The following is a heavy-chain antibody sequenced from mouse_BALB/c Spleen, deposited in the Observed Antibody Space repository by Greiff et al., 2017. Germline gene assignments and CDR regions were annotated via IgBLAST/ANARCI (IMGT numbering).Heavy chain of an antibody. J-gene: IGHJ3*01. CDR3: ARSYYGYEGAY. CDR2: IDPENGNT. D-gene: IGHD2-2*01. V-gene: IGHV14-1*02. Sequence: EVQLQQSGAELVRPGALVKLSCKASGFNIKDYYMHWVKQRPEQGLEWIGWIDPENGNTIYDPKFQGKASITADTSSNTAYLQLSSLTSGDTAVYYCARSYYGYEGAYWGQGTLVTVSA. CDR1: GFNIKDYY.